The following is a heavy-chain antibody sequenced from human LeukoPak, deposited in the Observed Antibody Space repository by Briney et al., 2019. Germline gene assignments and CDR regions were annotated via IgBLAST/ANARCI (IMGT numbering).Heavy chain of an antibody. D-gene: IGHD4-17*01. V-gene: IGHV4-34*01. CDR3: ARVLRRGAWN. CDR2: INHSGST. Sequence: SETLSLTCSVHGMSFTGYYWSWIRQPPGKGLEWIGEINHSGSTNYNPSLKSRVTISVDTSKNQFSLKLSSVTAADTAVYYCARVLRRGAWNWGQGTLVTVSS. J-gene: IGHJ4*02. CDR1: GMSFTGYY.